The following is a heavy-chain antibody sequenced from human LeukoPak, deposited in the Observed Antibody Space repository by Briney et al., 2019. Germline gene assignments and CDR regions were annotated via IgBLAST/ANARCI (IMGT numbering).Heavy chain of an antibody. Sequence: PGGSLRLFCAAPGFTFSCYNMHWVRQAPGKGLEGVAVISYDGSNKNYADSVKGRFTISRDNSKNTLYLQMNSLRVEDTAVYYCARGPLYDLDDAFDIWGQGTMVTVSS. J-gene: IGHJ3*02. V-gene: IGHV3-30-3*01. CDR3: ARGPLYDLDDAFDI. CDR1: GFTFSCYN. D-gene: IGHD3/OR15-3a*01. CDR2: ISYDGSNK.